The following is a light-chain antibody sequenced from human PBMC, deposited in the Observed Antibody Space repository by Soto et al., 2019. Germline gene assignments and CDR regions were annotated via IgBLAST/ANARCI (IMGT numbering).Light chain of an antibody. CDR3: QQRSNWPSIT. J-gene: IGKJ5*01. CDR1: QSVSTNY. CDR2: DAS. V-gene: IGKV3-11*01. Sequence: EIVLTQSPGTLSLSPGERATLSRRAIQSVSTNYLAWYQQKPGQAPRLLIYDASNRATGIPARFSGSGSGTDFTLTINSLEPEDSAVYYCQQRSNWPSITFGQGTRLEIK.